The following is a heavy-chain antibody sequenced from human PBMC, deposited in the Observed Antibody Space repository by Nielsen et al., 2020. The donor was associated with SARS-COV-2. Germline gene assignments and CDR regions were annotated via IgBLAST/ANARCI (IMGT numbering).Heavy chain of an antibody. CDR1: GFTFSSYG. J-gene: IGHJ4*02. V-gene: IGHV3-30*12. D-gene: IGHD3-22*01. CDR2: ISYDGSNK. Sequence: GESLKISCAASGFTFSSYGMHWVRQAPGKGLEWVAVISYDGSNKYYADSVKGRFTISRDTSKNTLYLQMNSLRAEDTAIYYCAKVNYYDSSPYSLPAHWGQGILVTVSS. CDR3: AKVNYYDSSPYSLPAH.